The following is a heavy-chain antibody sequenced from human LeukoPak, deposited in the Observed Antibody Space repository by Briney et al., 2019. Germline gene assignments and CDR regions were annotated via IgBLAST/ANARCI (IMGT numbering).Heavy chain of an antibody. D-gene: IGHD5-18*01. J-gene: IGHJ4*02. CDR3: AKDAIQLWLREYYFDY. CDR1: GFTFSSYM. CDR2: ISGDGGST. Sequence: GGSLRLSCAASGFTFSSYMMTWVRQAPGKGLEWVSLISGDGGSTYYADSVKGRFTISRDNSKNSLNLQMNSLRTEDTALYYCAKDAIQLWLREYYFDYWGQGTLVTVSS. V-gene: IGHV3-43*02.